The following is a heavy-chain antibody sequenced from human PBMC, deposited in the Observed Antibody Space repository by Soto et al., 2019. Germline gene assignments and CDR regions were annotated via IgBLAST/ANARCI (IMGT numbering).Heavy chain of an antibody. CDR1: GYIFTGYF. Sequence: ASVKVSCKASGYIFTGYFLHWVRQAPGEGPEWMGWIDPSSGGTTYAQKFQGRITMSRDTSISTAYMELSRLGSDDAAMYYCARELGGSGTYCIDYWGQGALVTVSS. J-gene: IGHJ4*02. CDR2: IDPSSGGT. CDR3: ARELGGSGTYCIDY. V-gene: IGHV1-2*02. D-gene: IGHD3-10*01.